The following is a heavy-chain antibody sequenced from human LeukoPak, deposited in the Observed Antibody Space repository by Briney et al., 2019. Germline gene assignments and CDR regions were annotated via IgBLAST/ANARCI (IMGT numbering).Heavy chain of an antibody. V-gene: IGHV3-11*01. CDR2: ISSGGRTV. CDR1: GFIFSDYY. CDR3: ARVYGDYVSYYMDV. J-gene: IGHJ6*03. D-gene: IGHD4-17*01. Sequence: GGSLRLSCAASGFIFSDYYMSWIRQAPGKGLEWVAYISSGGRTVYYTDSVKGRFTISRDNAKNSLYLQMNSLRAEDTALYYCARVYGDYVSYYMDVWGKGTTVTISS.